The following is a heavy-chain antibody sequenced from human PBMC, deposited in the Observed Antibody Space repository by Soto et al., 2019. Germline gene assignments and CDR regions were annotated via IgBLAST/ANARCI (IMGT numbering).Heavy chain of an antibody. Sequence: GESLQISCNGSGYSFTIYCISWVLQMPGKGLDWMGRIDPSDSYTNYSPSFQGHVTISADKSISTAYLQWSSLKASDTAMYYCASCSSTSCHYRWNYYYGMDVWGQGTTVTVSS. CDR2: IDPSDSYT. CDR3: ASCSSTSCHYRWNYYYGMDV. J-gene: IGHJ6*02. D-gene: IGHD2-2*01. CDR1: GYSFTIYC. V-gene: IGHV5-10-1*01.